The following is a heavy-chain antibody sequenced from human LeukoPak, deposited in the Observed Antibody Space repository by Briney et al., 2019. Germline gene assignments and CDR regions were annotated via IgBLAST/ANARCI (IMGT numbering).Heavy chain of an antibody. J-gene: IGHJ1*01. CDR3: VKDTSGASQYFQY. Sequence: KAGKSLRLSCAALGFAFDNYAMHWVRQAPGKGLEWVSSISWNSANIAYADSVKGRFTISRDNAKNSLYLQMNSLRPEDMALYYCVKDTSGASQYFQYWGHGTVVTVSS. D-gene: IGHD2-15*01. CDR2: ISWNSANI. V-gene: IGHV3-9*03. CDR1: GFAFDNYA.